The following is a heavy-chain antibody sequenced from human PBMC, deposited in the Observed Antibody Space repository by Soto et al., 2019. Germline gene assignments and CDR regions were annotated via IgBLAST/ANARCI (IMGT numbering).Heavy chain of an antibody. CDR1: GYTFTSYA. CDR2: INAGNGNT. D-gene: IGHD2-2*01. J-gene: IGHJ6*02. CDR3: GRQPGHCGSTTCFGYYSVDV. Sequence: ASVKVSCKASGYTFTSYAIHWVRQAPGQRLEWMGWINAGNGNTKYSQKFQGRVTITRDTSASTAYMELSSLRSEDTAVYYCGRQPGHCGSTTCFGYYSVDVWGQGTTVTVSS. V-gene: IGHV1-3*01.